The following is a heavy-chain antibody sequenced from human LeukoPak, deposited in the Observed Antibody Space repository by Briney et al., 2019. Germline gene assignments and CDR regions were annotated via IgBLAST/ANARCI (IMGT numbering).Heavy chain of an antibody. J-gene: IGHJ4*02. V-gene: IGHV3-72*01. CDR3: ARYLTYPAFFDY. Sequence: GGSLRLSCAASGFTFSDHYMNWVRQAPGKGLEWVGRSRNKANSFSTEYAASVKGRFTISRDDSKNSLYLQMNSLKTEDTAVYYCARYLTYPAFFDYWGQGTLVTVSS. CDR2: SRNKANSFST. CDR1: GFTFSDHY.